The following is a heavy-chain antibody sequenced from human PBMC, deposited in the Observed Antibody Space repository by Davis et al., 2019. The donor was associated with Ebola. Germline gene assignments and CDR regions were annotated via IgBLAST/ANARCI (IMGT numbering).Heavy chain of an antibody. CDR3: ARALTGDDYVTWFDY. CDR2: ISAYNGNT. D-gene: IGHD4-17*01. J-gene: IGHJ4*02. Sequence: ASVKVSCKASGYTFFTYGISWVRQAPGQALEWMGWISAYNGNTNYAQKLQGRVTMTTETSTSTAYMELKSLRSDDTAIYYCARALTGDDYVTWFDYWGQGTLVIVSS. CDR1: GYTFFTYG. V-gene: IGHV1-18*01.